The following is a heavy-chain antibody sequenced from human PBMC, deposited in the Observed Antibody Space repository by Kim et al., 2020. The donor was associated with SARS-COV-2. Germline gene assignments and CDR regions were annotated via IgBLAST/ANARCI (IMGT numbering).Heavy chain of an antibody. J-gene: IGHJ4*02. CDR2: I. D-gene: IGHD5-12*01. CDR3: AKNSGYDYAFDY. V-gene: IGHV3-9*01. Sequence: IDYADSVKGRFTISRDNDKNSLYLQMNSLRAEDTAFYYCAKNSGYDYAFDYWGQGTLVTVSS.